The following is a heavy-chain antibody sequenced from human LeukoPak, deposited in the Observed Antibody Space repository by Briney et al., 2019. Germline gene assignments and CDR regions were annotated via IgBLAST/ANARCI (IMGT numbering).Heavy chain of an antibody. J-gene: IGHJ4*02. D-gene: IGHD4-17*01. V-gene: IGHV4-34*01. Sequence: SETLSLTCAVYGGSFSGYYWSWIRQPPGKGLEWIGEINHSGSTNYNPSLKSRVAISVDTSKNQFSLKLSSVTAADTAVYYCARASHYGDYEPRPLDYWGQGTLVTVSS. CDR3: ARASHYGDYEPRPLDY. CDR1: GGSFSGYY. CDR2: INHSGST.